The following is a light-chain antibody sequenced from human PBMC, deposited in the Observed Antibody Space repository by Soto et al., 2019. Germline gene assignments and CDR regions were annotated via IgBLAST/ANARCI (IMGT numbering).Light chain of an antibody. J-gene: IGKJ5*01. Sequence: EVVLTQSPATLSFSPGERATLSCRASQSVSSHLAWYQQKPGQPPRLLIYDASSRATGIPARFSGSGSGTDFTITISSLEPEDFAIYYCQERSNWPPITFGQGTRLEIK. CDR3: QERSNWPPIT. V-gene: IGKV3-11*01. CDR1: QSVSSH. CDR2: DAS.